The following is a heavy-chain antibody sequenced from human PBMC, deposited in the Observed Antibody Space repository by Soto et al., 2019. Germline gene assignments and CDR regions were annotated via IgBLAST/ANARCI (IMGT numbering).Heavy chain of an antibody. CDR1: GFTFSSYV. CDR2: ISYDGSNK. V-gene: IGHV3-30-3*01. D-gene: IGHD3-22*01. Sequence: VQLVESGGGVVQPGRSLRLSCAASGFTFSSYVMHWVRQAPGKGLAWVSVISYDGSNKYYADSVKGRFTISRNNSKNTMYLQMNSLRAEDTAVYYCARGGDYDSSGYYRGFDYWGQGTLVTVSS. CDR3: ARGGDYDSSGYYRGFDY. J-gene: IGHJ4*02.